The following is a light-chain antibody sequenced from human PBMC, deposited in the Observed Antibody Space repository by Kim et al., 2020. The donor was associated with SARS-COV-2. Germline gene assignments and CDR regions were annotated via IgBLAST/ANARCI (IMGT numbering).Light chain of an antibody. CDR1: QSVSSSY. CDR2: AAS. J-gene: IGKJ2*01. CDR3: QQYGSSAGYT. V-gene: IGKV3-20*01. Sequence: EIVLTQSPGTLSLSPVERAALSCRASQSVSSSYVAWYQQRPGQAPRLLIYAASRRATGVPDRFSGSGSGTDFTLTISRLEPEDFAVYYCQQYGSSAGYTFGQGTKLEI.